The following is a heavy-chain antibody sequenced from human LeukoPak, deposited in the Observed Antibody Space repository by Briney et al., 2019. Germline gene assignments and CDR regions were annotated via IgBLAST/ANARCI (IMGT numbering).Heavy chain of an antibody. V-gene: IGHV4-39*01. CDR1: GGSISSSHYY. CDR3: ARQRTTFGGVISIFDY. CDR2: IYYSGST. D-gene: IGHD3-16*02. Sequence: PSETLSLTCTVSGGSISSSHYYWGWIRQPPGKGLEWIGSIYYSGSTYYNPSLESRITISVDTSKNQFSLKLSSLTAADTAVYYCARQRTTFGGVISIFDYWGQGILVTVSS. J-gene: IGHJ4*02.